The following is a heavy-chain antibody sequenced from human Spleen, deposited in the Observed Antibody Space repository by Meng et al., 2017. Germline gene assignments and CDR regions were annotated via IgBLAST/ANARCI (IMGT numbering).Heavy chain of an antibody. J-gene: IGHJ4*02. CDR3: ARDFPPYGDYVDY. D-gene: IGHD4-17*01. V-gene: IGHV6-1*01. CDR2: TYHRSKWYS. CDR1: GDSVSSNSAA. Sequence: SQTLSLTCAISGDSVSSNSAAWNWIRQSPSRGLEWLGRTYHRSKWYSDYAVSVKSRITINPDTSKNRISLQLNSVTPEDTAVYYCARDFPPYGDYVDYWGQGTLVTVSS.